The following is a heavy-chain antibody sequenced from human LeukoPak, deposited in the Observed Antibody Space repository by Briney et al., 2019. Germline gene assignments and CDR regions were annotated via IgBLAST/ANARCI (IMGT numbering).Heavy chain of an antibody. CDR3: ARVGPTRGGDY. CDR1: GFTFSSYA. D-gene: IGHD1-14*01. V-gene: IGHV3-53*01. J-gene: IGHJ4*02. CDR2: IYSGGST. Sequence: PGGSLRLSCAASGFTFSSYAMSWVRQAPGKGLEWVSVIYSGGSTYYADSVKGRFTISRDNSKNTLYLQMNSLRAEDTAVYYCARVGPTRGGDYWGQGTLVTVSS.